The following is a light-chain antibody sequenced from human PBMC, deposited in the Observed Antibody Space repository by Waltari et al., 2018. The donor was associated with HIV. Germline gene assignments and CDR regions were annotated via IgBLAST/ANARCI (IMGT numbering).Light chain of an antibody. Sequence: QSVLTQAPSASGTPGQRVTISCSGSSSNIETNTVTWYQQLPGTAPKLLIYSSNQRPSGVPARFSGSKSGTSASLAISGLQSEDEADYYCAAWDDSLNGPVFGGGTKLTVL. CDR3: AAWDDSLNGPV. J-gene: IGLJ2*01. CDR1: SSNIETNT. V-gene: IGLV1-44*01. CDR2: SSN.